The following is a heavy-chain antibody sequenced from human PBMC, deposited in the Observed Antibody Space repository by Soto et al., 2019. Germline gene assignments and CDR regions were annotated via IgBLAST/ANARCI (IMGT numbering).Heavy chain of an antibody. CDR1: GFTFSSYG. V-gene: IGHV3-30*18. CDR3: AKEWRGPKKYYYYGMDV. J-gene: IGHJ6*02. CDR2: ISYDGSNK. D-gene: IGHD1-26*01. Sequence: GGSLRLSCAASGFTFSSYGMHWVRQAPGKGLEWVAVISYDGSNKYYADSVKGRFTISRDNSKNTLYLQMNSLRAEDTAVYYCAKEWRGPKKYYYYGMDVWGQGTTVPVAS.